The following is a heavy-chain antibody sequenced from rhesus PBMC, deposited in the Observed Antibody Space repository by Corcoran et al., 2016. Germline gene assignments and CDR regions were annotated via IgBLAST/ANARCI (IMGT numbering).Heavy chain of an antibody. CDR3: AKEIAAAADV. CDR1: GFTFSSYA. D-gene: IGHD6-31*01. J-gene: IGHJ5-2*02. Sequence: EVQLVETGGGLVQPGGSLRLSCAASGFTFSSYAMQWVRPAPGKGLEWISAINSGGGSTYYADSVKGRFTISRDNSKNTLSLQMNSLRAEDTAVYYCAKEIAAAADVWGRGVLVTVSS. V-gene: IGHV3-103*01. CDR2: INSGGGST.